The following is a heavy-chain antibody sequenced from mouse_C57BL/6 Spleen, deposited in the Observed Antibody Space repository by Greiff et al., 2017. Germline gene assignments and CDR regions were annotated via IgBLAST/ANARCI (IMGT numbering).Heavy chain of an antibody. Sequence: QVQLQQPGAELVRPGSSVKLSCKASGYTFTSYWMHWVKQRPIQGLEWIGNIDPSDSETHYNQKFKDKATLTVDKSSSTAYMQLSSLTSEDSAVYYCARTLDSPGSWFAYWGQGTLVTVSA. CDR1: GYTFTSYW. J-gene: IGHJ3*01. CDR2: IDPSDSET. CDR3: ARTLDSPGSWFAY. D-gene: IGHD3-2*02. V-gene: IGHV1-52*01.